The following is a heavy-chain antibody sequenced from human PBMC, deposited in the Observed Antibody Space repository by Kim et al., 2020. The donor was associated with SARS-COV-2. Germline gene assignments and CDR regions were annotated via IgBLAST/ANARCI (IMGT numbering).Heavy chain of an antibody. CDR2: IIPIFGTA. CDR3: ARDPIREGSEDWFDP. Sequence: SVKVSCKASGGTFSSYAISWVRQAPGQGLEWMGGIIPIFGTANYAQKFQGRVTITADESTSTAYMELSSLRSEDTAVYYCARDPIREGSEDWFDPWGQGTLVTVSS. CDR1: GGTFSSYA. J-gene: IGHJ5*02. D-gene: IGHD1-26*01. V-gene: IGHV1-69*13.